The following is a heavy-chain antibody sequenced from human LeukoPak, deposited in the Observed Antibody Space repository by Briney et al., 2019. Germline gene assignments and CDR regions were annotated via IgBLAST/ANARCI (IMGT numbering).Heavy chain of an antibody. CDR2: IYYSGST. CDR1: GGSISSYY. V-gene: IGHV4-39*07. Sequence: SETLSLTCTVSGGSISSYYWSWIRQPPGKGLEWIGSIYYSGSTYYNPSLKSRVTISVDTSKNQFSLKLSSVTAADTAVYYCARGAVYGSYNPEFDYWGQGTLVTVSS. J-gene: IGHJ4*02. D-gene: IGHD1-26*01. CDR3: ARGAVYGSYNPEFDY.